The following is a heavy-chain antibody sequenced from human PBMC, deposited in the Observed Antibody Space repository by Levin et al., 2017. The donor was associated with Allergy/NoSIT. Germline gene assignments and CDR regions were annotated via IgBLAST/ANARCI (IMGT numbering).Heavy chain of an antibody. CDR3: ARESGAGYSKQGWFDP. D-gene: IGHD6-13*01. Sequence: ASVKVSCKASGGTFSSYAISWVRQAPGQGLEWMGGIIPIFGTANYAQKFQGRVTITADKSTSTAYMELSSLRSEDTAVYYCARESGAGYSKQGWFDPWGQGTLVTVSS. CDR2: IIPIFGTA. V-gene: IGHV1-69*06. J-gene: IGHJ5*02. CDR1: GGTFSSYA.